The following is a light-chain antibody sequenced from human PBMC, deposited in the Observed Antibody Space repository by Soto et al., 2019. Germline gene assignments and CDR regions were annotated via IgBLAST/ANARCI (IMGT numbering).Light chain of an antibody. J-gene: IGKJ4*01. CDR1: QDISSY. CDR3: QQLRSYPST. V-gene: IGKV1-9*01. Sequence: IQVTQSPSSLSASVGDRVTITCRASQDISSYLAWYQQKPGKAPTLLIYAASTLQSGVPSRFSGSGFGTDFTLTISSLRAEDFASYYCQQLRSYPSTFGGGTKVDIK. CDR2: AAS.